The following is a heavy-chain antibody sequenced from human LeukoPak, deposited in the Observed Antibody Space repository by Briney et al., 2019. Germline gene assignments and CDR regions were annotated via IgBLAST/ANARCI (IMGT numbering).Heavy chain of an antibody. CDR3: ARGYCSGGSCYSAIFDY. CDR1: GFIFRNYA. D-gene: IGHD2-15*01. V-gene: IGHV3-23*01. J-gene: IGHJ4*02. Sequence: GRSLRLSCGASGFIFRNYAMSWVRQTPGEGLKWVAGISDNGGGAYYAESLKGRFTISRDNSKNMLYLQMNSLRAEDTAVYYCARGYCSGGSCYSAIFDYWGQGTLVTVSS. CDR2: ISDNGGGA.